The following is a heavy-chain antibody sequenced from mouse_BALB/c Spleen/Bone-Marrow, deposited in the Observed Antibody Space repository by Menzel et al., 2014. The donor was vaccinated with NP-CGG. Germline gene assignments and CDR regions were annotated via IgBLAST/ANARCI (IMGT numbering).Heavy chain of an antibody. D-gene: IGHD2-2*01. CDR1: GFSLXSYG. CDR3: AKWDGYAYYYAMDY. V-gene: IGHV2-3*01. Sequence: VQLQQSGPGLVAPSQSLSITCTVSGFSLXSYGVSWVRQPPGKGLEWLGVIWGDGSTNYHSALVSRLSISKDNSKSQVFLKLNSLQTDDTATYYCAKWDGYAYYYAMDYWGQGTSVTVSS. CDR2: IWGDGST. J-gene: IGHJ4*01.